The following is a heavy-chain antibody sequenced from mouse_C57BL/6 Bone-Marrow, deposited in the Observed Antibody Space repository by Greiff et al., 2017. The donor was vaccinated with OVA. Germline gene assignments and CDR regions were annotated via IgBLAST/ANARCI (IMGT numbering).Heavy chain of an antibody. CDR2: INPYNGGT. J-gene: IGHJ2*01. CDR3: ATGYYYGSSYDY. Sequence: EVQLQESGPVLVKPGASVKMSCKASGYTFTDYYMNWVKQSHGKSLEWIGVINPYNGGTSYNQKFKGKATLTVDKSSSTAYMELNSLTSEDSAVYYCATGYYYGSSYDYWGQGTTLTVSS. CDR1: GYTFTDYY. D-gene: IGHD1-1*01. V-gene: IGHV1-19*01.